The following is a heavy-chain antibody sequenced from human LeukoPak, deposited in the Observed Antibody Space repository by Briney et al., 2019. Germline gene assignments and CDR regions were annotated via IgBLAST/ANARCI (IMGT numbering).Heavy chain of an antibody. J-gene: IGHJ4*02. V-gene: IGHV3-13*01. CDR2: IGTTGDT. Sequence: PGGSLRLSCAASGFTFSSYDVLWVRQVTGKGLEWVSLIGTTGDTFYLDSVKGRFTISRENAKNSLYLQMNSLRAGDTAVYYCARGRGYYFDYWGQGTLVTVSS. CDR1: GFTFSSYD. CDR3: ARGRGYYFDY.